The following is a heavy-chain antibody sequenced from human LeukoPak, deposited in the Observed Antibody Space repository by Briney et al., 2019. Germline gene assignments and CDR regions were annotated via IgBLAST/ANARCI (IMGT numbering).Heavy chain of an antibody. Sequence: ASETLSLTCAVFGGSFSGYYWSWIRQSPEKGLEWIGEMSHTGATNYNPSLRSRVTVSVDASKKQFSLNLRSVTAADTAVYYCARGLHYNILTGGMDVWGQGTTVIVSS. J-gene: IGHJ6*02. CDR3: ARGLHYNILTGGMDV. V-gene: IGHV4-34*01. CDR2: MSHTGAT. CDR1: GGSFSGYY. D-gene: IGHD3-9*01.